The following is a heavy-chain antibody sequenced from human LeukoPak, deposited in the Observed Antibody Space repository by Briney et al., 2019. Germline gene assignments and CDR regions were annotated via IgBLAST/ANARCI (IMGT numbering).Heavy chain of an antibody. V-gene: IGHV3-23*01. J-gene: IGHJ4*02. CDR3: AKDIAYCGGDCYSPFDY. Sequence: PGGSLRPSCAASGLTFSSYAMSWVRQAPGKGLEWVSAISGSGGSTYYADSVKGRFTISRDNSKNTLYLQMNSLRAEDTAVYYCAKDIAYCGGDCYSPFDYWGQGTLVTVSS. CDR1: GLTFSSYA. CDR2: ISGSGGST. D-gene: IGHD2-21*01.